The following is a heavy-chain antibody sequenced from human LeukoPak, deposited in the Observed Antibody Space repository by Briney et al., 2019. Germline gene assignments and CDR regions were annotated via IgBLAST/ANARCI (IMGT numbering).Heavy chain of an antibody. D-gene: IGHD3-16*01. Sequence: SETLSLTCTVSGGSISSSNFYWGWIRQPPGKGLEWIGSIYYSGSTYYNPSLKSRVTISVDTSKNQFSLKLSSVTAADTAVYYCARVTSGSYGRLGYWGQGTLVTVSS. V-gene: IGHV4-39*07. CDR1: GGSISSSNFY. CDR2: IYYSGST. J-gene: IGHJ4*02. CDR3: ARVTSGSYGRLGY.